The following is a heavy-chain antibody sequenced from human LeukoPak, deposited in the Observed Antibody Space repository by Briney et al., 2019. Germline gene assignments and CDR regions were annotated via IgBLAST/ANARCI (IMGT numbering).Heavy chain of an antibody. Sequence: TGGSLRLSCAASGFTFSSYWMSWVRQAPGKGLEWVANIKQDGSEKYYVDSVKGRFIISRDNAKNSLYLQMNSLRAEDTAVYYCARAPTLLRLGFFDYWGQGTLVTVSS. J-gene: IGHJ4*02. CDR1: GFTFSSYW. D-gene: IGHD3-16*01. V-gene: IGHV3-7*01. CDR3: ARAPTLLRLGFFDY. CDR2: IKQDGSEK.